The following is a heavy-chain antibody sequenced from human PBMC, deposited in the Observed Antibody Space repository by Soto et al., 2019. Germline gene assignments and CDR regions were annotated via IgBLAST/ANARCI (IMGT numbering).Heavy chain of an antibody. CDR2: ILYSGSS. Sequence: SQLLSLTSSVSDGSMSSYYWSWIRQPPGKGLEWIGYILYSGSSNYNPSLKSRVTISVDTSKNQFSLKVSSVTAADTAVYYCAREAIGVRGYRYGYIDYWGQGTLVTSPQ. J-gene: IGHJ4*02. CDR3: AREAIGVRGYRYGYIDY. D-gene: IGHD5-18*01. V-gene: IGHV4-59*01. CDR1: DGSMSSYY.